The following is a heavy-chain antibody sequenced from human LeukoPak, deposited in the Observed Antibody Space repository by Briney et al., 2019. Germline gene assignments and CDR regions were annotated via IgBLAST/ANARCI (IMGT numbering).Heavy chain of an antibody. CDR3: ARCNDYYYYMDV. Sequence: SETLSLTCTVSGGSISSYYWSWIRQPPGKGLEWIGYIYYSGSTNYNPSLKSRVTISVDTSKNQFSLKLGSVTAADTAVYYCARCNDYYYYMDVWGKGTTVTVSS. CDR1: GGSISSYY. J-gene: IGHJ6*03. CDR2: IYYSGST. V-gene: IGHV4-59*01.